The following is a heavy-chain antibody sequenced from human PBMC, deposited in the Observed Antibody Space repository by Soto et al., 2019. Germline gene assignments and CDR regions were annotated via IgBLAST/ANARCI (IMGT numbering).Heavy chain of an antibody. D-gene: IGHD6-19*01. CDR2: IIPIFGTA. CDR3: ARGYSPMAAGIAVDVSLNWFDP. Sequence: QVQLVQSGAEVKKPGSSVKVSCKASGGTFSSYAISWVRQAPGQGLEWMGGIIPIFGTANYAQKFQGRVTITAEESTSTAYMELSSLRSEDKAVYYCARGYSPMAAGIAVDVSLNWFDPWGQGTLVTVSS. CDR1: GGTFSSYA. J-gene: IGHJ5*02. V-gene: IGHV1-69*01.